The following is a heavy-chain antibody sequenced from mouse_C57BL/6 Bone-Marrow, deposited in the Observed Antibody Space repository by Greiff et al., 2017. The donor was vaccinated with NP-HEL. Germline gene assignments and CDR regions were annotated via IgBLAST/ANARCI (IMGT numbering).Heavy chain of an antibody. J-gene: IGHJ1*03. CDR3: ARSVTTVVAKGWYFDV. CDR1: GFNIKNTY. D-gene: IGHD1-1*01. CDR2: IDPANGNT. Sequence: EVQLVESVAELVRPGASVKLSCTASGFNIKNTYMHWVKQRPEQGLEWIGRIDPANGNTKYAPKFQGKATITADTSSNTAYLQLSSLTSEDTAIYYCARSVTTVVAKGWYFDVWGTGTTVTVSS. V-gene: IGHV14-3*01.